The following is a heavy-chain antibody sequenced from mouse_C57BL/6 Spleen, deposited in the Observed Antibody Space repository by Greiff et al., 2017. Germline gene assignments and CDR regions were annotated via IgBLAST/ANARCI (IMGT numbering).Heavy chain of an antibody. D-gene: IGHD1-1*02. J-gene: IGHJ4*01. V-gene: IGHV1-67*01. CDR2: ISTYCGDA. Sequence: VQLQESGPELVRPGVSVKISCKGSGYTFTDYAMHWVKQSHAKSLEWIGVISTYCGDASYNQKFKDKATLTVDKSSSTAYMQLGSLTSEDSAVXYCARGLLRWDYAMDYWGQGTSVTVSS. CDR1: GYTFTDYA. CDR3: ARGLLRWDYAMDY.